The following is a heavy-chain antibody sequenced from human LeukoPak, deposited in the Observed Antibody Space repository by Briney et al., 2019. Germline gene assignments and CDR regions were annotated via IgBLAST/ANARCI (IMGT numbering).Heavy chain of an antibody. CDR3: AKDGCSSTSCYGAFDY. J-gene: IGHJ4*02. CDR1: GFTFSSYG. Sequence: PGRSLRLSCAASGFTFSSYGMHWVRQAPGKGLEWVAVIPYDGSNKYYADSVKGRFTISRDNSKNTLYLQMNSLRAEDTAVYYCAKDGCSSTSCYGAFDYWGQGTLVTVSS. CDR2: IPYDGSNK. D-gene: IGHD2-2*01. V-gene: IGHV3-30*18.